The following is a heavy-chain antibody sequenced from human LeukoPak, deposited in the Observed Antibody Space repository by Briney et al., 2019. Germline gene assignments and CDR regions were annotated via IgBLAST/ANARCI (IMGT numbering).Heavy chain of an antibody. CDR3: AKDQTTMIVVVIHYFDY. CDR1: GFTFSSYA. V-gene: IGHV3-23*01. Sequence: GWSLRLSCAASGFTFSSYAMSWVRQAPGKGLEWVSAISGSGGSTYYADSVKGRFTISRDNSKNTLYLQMNSLRAEDTAVYYCAKDQTTMIVVVIHYFDYWGQGTLVTVSS. J-gene: IGHJ4*02. D-gene: IGHD3-22*01. CDR2: ISGSGGST.